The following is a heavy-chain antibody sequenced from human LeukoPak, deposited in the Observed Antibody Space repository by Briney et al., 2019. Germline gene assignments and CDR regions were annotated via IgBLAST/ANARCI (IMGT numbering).Heavy chain of an antibody. CDR1: GGSISSYY. CDR2: IYYSGST. J-gene: IGHJ4*02. D-gene: IGHD3-22*01. CDR3: ARGARDYYDSSGYYTY. Sequence: PSETLSLTCTVSGGSISSYYWSWIRQPPGKGLEWIGYIYYSGSTNYNPSLKSRVTISVDTSKNQFSLKLSSVTAADTAVYYCARGARDYYDSSGYYTYWGQGTLVTVSS. V-gene: IGHV4-59*01.